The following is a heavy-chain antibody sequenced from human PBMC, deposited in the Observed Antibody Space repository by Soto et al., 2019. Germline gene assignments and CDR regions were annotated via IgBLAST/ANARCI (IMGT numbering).Heavy chain of an antibody. CDR2: INGYSGST. Sequence: QVHLVQSGAEVKKTGASVKVSCKASGYDLTTYGINWVRQAPGQGLEWMGWINGYSGSTHYAQMFQDRVTMTTDTSTNTAYMELRNLRSDDTAVYYCARQIKIYGMIIIYFDHWGQGSLVTVSS. V-gene: IGHV1-18*01. CDR3: ARQIKIYGMIIIYFDH. J-gene: IGHJ4*02. CDR1: GYDLTTYG. D-gene: IGHD3-3*01.